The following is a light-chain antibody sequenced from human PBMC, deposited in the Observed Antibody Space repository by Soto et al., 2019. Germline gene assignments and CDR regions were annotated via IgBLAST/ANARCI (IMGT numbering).Light chain of an antibody. CDR2: GAS. J-gene: IGKJ1*01. CDR1: QSVSSN. CDR3: QQRSNWPWT. Sequence: EIVMTQSPAAVSVSPGERATLSCRASQSVSSNLAWYQQKPGQAPRLLIYGASSRATGIPARFSGSGSGTDFTLTISSLEPEDFAVYYCQQRSNWPWTFGQGTKVDIK. V-gene: IGKV3-11*01.